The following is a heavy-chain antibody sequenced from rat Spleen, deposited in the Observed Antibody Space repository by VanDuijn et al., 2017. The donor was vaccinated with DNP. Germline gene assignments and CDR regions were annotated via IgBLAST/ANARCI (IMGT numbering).Heavy chain of an antibody. CDR1: GFSLIRNG. CDR3: ARHVRTAGITFDY. V-gene: IGHV2-72*01. J-gene: IGHJ2*01. D-gene: IGHD1-4*01. Sequence: QVQLRESGPGLVQPSQTLSLTCTVSGFSLIRNGIGWVRQPLGKGLVWLGTIWAGGTPNYNSVVQSRLSISRDTSKSQVFLKMSSLQPEDTGTYYCARHVRTAGITFDYWGQGVMVTVSS. CDR2: IWAGGTP.